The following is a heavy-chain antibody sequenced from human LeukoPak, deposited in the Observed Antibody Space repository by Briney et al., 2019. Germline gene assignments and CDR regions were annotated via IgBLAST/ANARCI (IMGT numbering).Heavy chain of an antibody. J-gene: IGHJ4*02. V-gene: IGHV4-39*02. CDR2: ISYSGTT. CDR3: ARSSAGVPFDY. D-gene: IGHD6-13*01. CDR1: GGSISTGSYY. Sequence: SETLSLTCTVSGGSISTGSYYWGRVRQPPGEGLEYIGSISYSGTTYYNPSLKSRVTISVDTSKNHFSLNLSSVSAADTAVYYCARSSAGVPFDYWGQGTLVTVSS.